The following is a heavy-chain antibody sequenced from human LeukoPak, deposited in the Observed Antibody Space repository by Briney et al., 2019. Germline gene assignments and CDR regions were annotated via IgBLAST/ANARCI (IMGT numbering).Heavy chain of an antibody. CDR2: MNPNSGDT. D-gene: IGHD3-16*01. J-gene: IGHJ4*02. CDR1: GYTFTGYY. V-gene: IGHV1-2*06. Sequence: ASVKVSCKTSGYTFTGYYMHWVRQAPGQGLEWMGRMNPNSGDTNYAQKFQGRVTMTRDTSINTAYMELSSLRSDDTAVFYCVPRGDGGFDYWDQGTLVTVSS. CDR3: VPRGDGGFDY.